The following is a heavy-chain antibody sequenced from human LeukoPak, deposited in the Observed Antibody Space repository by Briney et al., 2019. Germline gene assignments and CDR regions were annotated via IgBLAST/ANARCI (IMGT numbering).Heavy chain of an antibody. J-gene: IGHJ3*02. CDR2: IIPIFGTA. CDR3: ARDGRERDAFDI. D-gene: IGHD1-26*01. V-gene: IGHV1-69*05. CDR1: GGTFSSYA. Sequence: SVKVSCKASGGTFSSYAISWVRQAPGQGLEWMGRIIPIFGTANYAQKSQGRVTITTDESTSTAYMELSSLRSEDTAVYYCARDGRERDAFDIWGQGTMVTVSS.